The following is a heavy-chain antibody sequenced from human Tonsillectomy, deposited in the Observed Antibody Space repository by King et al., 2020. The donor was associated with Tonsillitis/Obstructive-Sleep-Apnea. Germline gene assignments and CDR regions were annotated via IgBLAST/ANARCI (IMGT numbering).Heavy chain of an antibody. CDR2: VYYSET. CDR3: ARLTPPYYLDV. J-gene: IGHJ6*03. CDR1: GGSISSGGYY. D-gene: IGHD3-9*01. V-gene: IGHV4-31*03. Sequence: QLQESGPGLVKPSQTLSLTCSVSGGSISSGGYYWCWIRQHPGKGLEWIGYVYYSETSYNPSLSSRLTISLDTSNNQCSLNLRSGPAADTAVSHCARLTPPYYLDVWGRGTTVTVSS.